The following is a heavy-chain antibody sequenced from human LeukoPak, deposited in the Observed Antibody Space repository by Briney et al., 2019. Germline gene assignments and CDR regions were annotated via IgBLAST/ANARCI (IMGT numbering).Heavy chain of an antibody. D-gene: IGHD3-10*01. J-gene: IGHJ4*02. CDR1: GGSISSSSYY. CDR2: IYYSGST. CDR3: ARLVYAGRIRGVLDY. V-gene: IGHV4-39*07. Sequence: SETLSLTCTVSGGSISSSSYYWGWIRQPPGKGLEWIGTIYYSGSTYYNPSLKSRVTISVDTSKNQFSLKLSSVTAADTAVYYCARLVYAGRIRGVLDYWGQGTLVTVSS.